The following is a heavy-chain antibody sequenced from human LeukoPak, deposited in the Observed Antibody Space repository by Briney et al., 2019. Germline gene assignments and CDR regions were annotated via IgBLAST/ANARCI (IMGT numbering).Heavy chain of an antibody. V-gene: IGHV3-30-3*01. CDR1: GFTFSSYA. CDR3: ARSPYNWNYHFDY. CDR2: ISYDGSYK. Sequence: AGGSLRLSCAASGFTFSSYAMHWVRQAPGKGLEWVAVISYDGSYKYYADSVKGRFTISRDNSKNTLYLQMNSLRAEDTAVYYCARSPYNWNYHFDYWGQGTLVTVSS. D-gene: IGHD1-7*01. J-gene: IGHJ4*02.